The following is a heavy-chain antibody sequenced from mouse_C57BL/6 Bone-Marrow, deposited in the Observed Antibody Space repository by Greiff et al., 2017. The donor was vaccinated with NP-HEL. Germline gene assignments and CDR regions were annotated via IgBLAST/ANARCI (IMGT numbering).Heavy chain of an antibody. J-gene: IGHJ3*01. Sequence: VQLQQSVAELVRPGASVKLSCTASGFNFKNTYMHWVKQRPEQGLEWIGRIDPANGNTKYAPKFQGKATITADTSSNTAYLQLSSLTSEDTAIYYCARSYYGPPWFAYWGQGTLVTVAA. CDR2: IDPANGNT. V-gene: IGHV14-3*01. D-gene: IGHD1-2*01. CDR1: GFNFKNTY. CDR3: ARSYYGPPWFAY.